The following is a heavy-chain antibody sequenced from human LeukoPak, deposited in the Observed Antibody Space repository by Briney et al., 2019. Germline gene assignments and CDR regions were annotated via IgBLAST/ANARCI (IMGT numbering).Heavy chain of an antibody. J-gene: IGHJ4*02. D-gene: IGHD6-13*01. V-gene: IGHV3-7*01. CDR1: GFTFSSYS. Sequence: GGSLRLSCAASGFTFSSYSMNWVRQAPGKGLEWVANIKQDGSEKYYVDSVKGRFTISGDNAKNSLYLQMNSLRAEDTAVYYCASTGYSSSWDFDYWGQGTLVTVSS. CDR2: IKQDGSEK. CDR3: ASTGYSSSWDFDY.